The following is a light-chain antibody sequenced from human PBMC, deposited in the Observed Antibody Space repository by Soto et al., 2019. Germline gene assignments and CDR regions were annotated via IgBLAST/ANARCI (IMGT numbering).Light chain of an antibody. Sequence: DIQMTQSPSTLSASVGDRVTITCRASQSINSWLDWYQQKPGKAPKLLIYKASSLESGVPSRFSGSGSGTEFTLPISSMQHDDFATYYCQQYKNYSWTFGQGTKVEIK. CDR1: QSINSW. V-gene: IGKV1-5*03. CDR2: KAS. CDR3: QQYKNYSWT. J-gene: IGKJ1*01.